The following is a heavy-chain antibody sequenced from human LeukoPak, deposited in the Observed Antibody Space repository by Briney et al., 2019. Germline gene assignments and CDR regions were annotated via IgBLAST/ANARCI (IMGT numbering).Heavy chain of an antibody. J-gene: IGHJ6*02. V-gene: IGHV4-34*01. D-gene: IGHD2-15*01. CDR3: ARAEPSYIVVVVAATRGGHMDV. CDR1: GGSFSGYY. Sequence: SETLSLTCAVYGGSFSGYYWSWIRQPPGKGLEWIGEINHSGSTNYNPSLKSRVTMSVDTSKNQFSLKLSSVTAADTAVYYCARAEPSYIVVVVAATRGGHMDVWDQGTTVTVSS. CDR2: INHSGST.